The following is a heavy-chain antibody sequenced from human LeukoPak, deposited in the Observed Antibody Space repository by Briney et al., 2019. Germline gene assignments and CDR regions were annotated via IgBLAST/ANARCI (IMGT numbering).Heavy chain of an antibody. CDR1: GFTFSSYG. D-gene: IGHD3-22*01. J-gene: IGHJ4*02. Sequence: GGSLRLSCAASGFTFSSYGMHWVRQAPGKGLEWVAVIWYDGSNKYYADSVKGRFTISRDNSKNTLYLQMNSLRAEDTAVYYCARDLKEYYYDSSGHLGLDYWGQGTLVTVSS. V-gene: IGHV3-33*01. CDR2: IWYDGSNK. CDR3: ARDLKEYYYDSSGHLGLDY.